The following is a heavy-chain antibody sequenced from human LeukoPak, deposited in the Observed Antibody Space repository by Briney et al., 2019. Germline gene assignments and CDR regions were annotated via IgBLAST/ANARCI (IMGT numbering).Heavy chain of an antibody. CDR2: IYYSGST. CDR3: ARLSGEKQWLVRFYYFDY. Sequence: SETLSLTFTVSGGSISSSSYYWGWIRQPPGKGLEWIGSIYYSGSTYYNPSLKSRVTISVDTSKNQFSLKLSSVTAADTAVYYCARLSGEKQWLVRFYYFDYWGQGTLVTVSS. V-gene: IGHV4-39*01. CDR1: GGSISSSSYY. J-gene: IGHJ4*02. D-gene: IGHD6-19*01.